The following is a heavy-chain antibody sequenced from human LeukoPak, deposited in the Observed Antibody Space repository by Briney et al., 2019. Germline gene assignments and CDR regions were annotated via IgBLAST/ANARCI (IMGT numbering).Heavy chain of an antibody. J-gene: IGHJ4*02. CDR3: ASRAGKPGNTPWCFDY. Sequence: GSLRLSCAASGFTFSNYWMTWVRQAPGKGPEWVANIKQDGSERNYVDSVKGRFTIARDNTKNSLYLQMTSLRGEDTAVYYCASRAGKPGNTPWCFDYWGQGALVTVSS. V-gene: IGHV3-7*01. CDR1: GFTFSNYW. D-gene: IGHD1-7*01. CDR2: IKQDGSER.